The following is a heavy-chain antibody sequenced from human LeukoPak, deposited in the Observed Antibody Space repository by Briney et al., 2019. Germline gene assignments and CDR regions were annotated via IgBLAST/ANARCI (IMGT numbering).Heavy chain of an antibody. D-gene: IGHD7-27*01. CDR2: IGGDGIA. CDR3: AKDRANWAIDDWGQGTQVTVSSDV. J-gene: IGHJ6*02. Sequence: GGSLRLSCAASGLTFSNYWMDWVRQAPGKGLEWISYIGGDGIAFYADSVKGRFTASKDDARKSIYLQMNSLRVEDTAVYYCAKDRANWAIDDWGQGTQVTVSSDVWGQGTTVTVSS. V-gene: IGHV3-48*04. CDR1: GLTFSNYW.